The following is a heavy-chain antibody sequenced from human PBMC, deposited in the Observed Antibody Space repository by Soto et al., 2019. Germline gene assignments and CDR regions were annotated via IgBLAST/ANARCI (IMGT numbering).Heavy chain of an antibody. CDR2: IYYTGNN. Sequence: SETLSLTCTVSGDSISSPHYYWTWIRQPPGRGLAWVGYIYYTGNNFYNPALKSRVAMSVDPSTNQFSLKLASVTDADTAVYFCAREPKQNYDSSPWNGGFDSWGPGTLVTVSS. D-gene: IGHD3-22*01. CDR1: GDSISSPHYY. V-gene: IGHV4-30-4*01. CDR3: AREPKQNYDSSPWNGGFDS. J-gene: IGHJ4*02.